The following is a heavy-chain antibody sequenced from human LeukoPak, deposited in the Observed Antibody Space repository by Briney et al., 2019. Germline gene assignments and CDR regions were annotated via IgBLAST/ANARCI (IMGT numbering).Heavy chain of an antibody. V-gene: IGHV1-18*03. CDR2: ISAYNGNT. D-gene: IGHD5-18*01. CDR1: GYTFTSYG. J-gene: IGHJ6*02. CDR3: AREKMDTAMVMYYYYGMDV. Sequence: ASVKVSCKASGYTFTSYGISWERQAPGQGLEWMGWISAYNGNTNYAQKLQGRVTMTTDTSTSTAYMELRSLRSDDMAVYYCAREKMDTAMVMYYYYGMDVWGQGTTVTVSS.